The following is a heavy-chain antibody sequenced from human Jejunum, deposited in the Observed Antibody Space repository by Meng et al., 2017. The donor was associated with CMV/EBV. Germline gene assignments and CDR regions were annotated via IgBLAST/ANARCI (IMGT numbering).Heavy chain of an antibody. Sequence: EVQMVESGXDLVKPGGSLRLSCAGSGFTFSKYSMNWVRQAPGKGLEWVSSITSSSSYIYYADSVKGRFTISRDNAKNLVYLEMNSLRVEDTAIYYCSRDNSGVTWGQGTLVTVAS. CDR3: SRDNSGVT. CDR1: GFTFSKYS. V-gene: IGHV3-21*02. CDR2: ITSSSSYI. D-gene: IGHD1-26*01. J-gene: IGHJ5*02.